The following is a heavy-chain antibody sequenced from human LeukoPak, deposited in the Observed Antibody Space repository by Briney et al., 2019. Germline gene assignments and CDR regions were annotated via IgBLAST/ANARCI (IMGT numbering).Heavy chain of an antibody. CDR3: ARVWPSNYDDAFDI. CDR2: IKQDGSEK. D-gene: IGHD4-11*01. Sequence: NIKQDGSEKYYVDSVKGRFTISRDNAKNSLYLQMNSLRAEDTAVYYCARVWPSNYDDAFDIWGQGTMVTVSS. J-gene: IGHJ3*02. V-gene: IGHV3-7*01.